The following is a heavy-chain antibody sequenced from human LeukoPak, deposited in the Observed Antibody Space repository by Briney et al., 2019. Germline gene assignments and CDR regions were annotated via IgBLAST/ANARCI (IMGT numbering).Heavy chain of an antibody. CDR1: GYTFTGYY. V-gene: IGHV1-2*02. Sequence: GASVKVSCKASGYTFTGYYMHWVRQAPGQGLEWMGWINPNSGGTNYAQKFQGRVTMTRDTSISTAYMELSRLRSDDTAVYYCARESTGAAAGHFDYWGQGTPVTVSS. CDR2: INPNSGGT. J-gene: IGHJ4*02. CDR3: ARESTGAAAGHFDY. D-gene: IGHD6-13*01.